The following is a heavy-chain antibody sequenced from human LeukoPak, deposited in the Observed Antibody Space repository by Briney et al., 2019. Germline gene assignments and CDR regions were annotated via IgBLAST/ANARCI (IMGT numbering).Heavy chain of an antibody. CDR3: ARDSVRGVDLDV. CDR1: GGSISSYY. Sequence: SETLSLTCTVSGGSISSYYWSWIRQPAGKGLEWIGRIYISATTNYNPSLKSRVTTSVDTSKNQFSLKLSSVTAADTAVYYCARDSVRGVDLDVWGKGTTVTISS. D-gene: IGHD3-10*01. J-gene: IGHJ6*04. CDR2: IYISATT. V-gene: IGHV4-4*07.